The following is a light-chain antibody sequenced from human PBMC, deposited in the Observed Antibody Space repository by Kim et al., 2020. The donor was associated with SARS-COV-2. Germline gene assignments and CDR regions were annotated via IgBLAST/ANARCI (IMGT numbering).Light chain of an antibody. CDR2: NSS. CDR3: QQATSFPLT. V-gene: IGKV1-12*01. J-gene: IGKJ4*01. Sequence: SASVGARVAIARRASQGISSWLAKYQRKPRTATKLLIYNSSGLQSGVPSTFSGSASGADFTLTISSLQPKDFSTSVCQQATSFPLTSGGGTNLAI. CDR1: QGISSW.